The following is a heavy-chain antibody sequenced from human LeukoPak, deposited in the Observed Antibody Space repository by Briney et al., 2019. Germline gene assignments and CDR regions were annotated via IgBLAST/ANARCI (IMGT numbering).Heavy chain of an antibody. D-gene: IGHD6-13*01. V-gene: IGHV3-21*01. J-gene: IGHJ5*02. CDR1: GFTFSTYS. CDR2: ISSSSSYI. Sequence: GGSLRLSCAASGFTFSTYSMNWVRQAPGKGLEWVSSISSSSSYIYYANSVKGRFTISRDNARKSLFLQMNSLRAEDTAVYYCARGRIAAAWGQGTLVTVSS. CDR3: ARGRIAAA.